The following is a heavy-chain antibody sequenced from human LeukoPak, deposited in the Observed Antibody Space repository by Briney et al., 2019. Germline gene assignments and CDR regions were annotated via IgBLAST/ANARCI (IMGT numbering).Heavy chain of an antibody. CDR3: ARVGGSPTAY. J-gene: IGHJ4*02. Sequence: SGGSLRLSCAASGFTFDDYGMSWVRQAPGKGLEWVSGINWNGGSTGYADSVKGRFTISRDNAKNSLYLQMNSLRAEDTAVYYCARVGGSPTAYWGQGTLVTVSS. V-gene: IGHV3-20*04. CDR1: GFTFDDYG. D-gene: IGHD1-26*01. CDR2: INWNGGST.